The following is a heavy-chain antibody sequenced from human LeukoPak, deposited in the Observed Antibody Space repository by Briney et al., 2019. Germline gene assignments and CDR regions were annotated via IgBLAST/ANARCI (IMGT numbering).Heavy chain of an antibody. J-gene: IGHJ4*02. D-gene: IGHD3-9*01. Sequence: ASVKVSCKASGYTFTDYYIHWVRQAPGQGLEWMGWINPKSGATNYAQNLQGTVTMTRDTSISTAYMELSSLRHDDTAVYYCARSLAGYYLRPLDQWGQGTLVTVSS. CDR1: GYTFTDYY. V-gene: IGHV1-2*02. CDR2: INPKSGAT. CDR3: ARSLAGYYLRPLDQ.